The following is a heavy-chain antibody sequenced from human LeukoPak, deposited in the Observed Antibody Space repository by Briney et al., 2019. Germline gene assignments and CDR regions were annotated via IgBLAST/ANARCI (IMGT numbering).Heavy chain of an antibody. V-gene: IGHV4-38-2*02. CDR3: ARDSGGSRYNDWFDP. CDR2: IYHSGTS. J-gene: IGHJ5*01. Sequence: PSETLSLTCAVSGHSINSGYYWGWIRQPPGKGLQWIGNIYHSGTSYSNPSLKSRLTMSVDTSKNQFSLKLSSATAADTAVYYCARDSGGSRYNDWFDPWGQGTLVTVSS. CDR1: GHSINSGYY. D-gene: IGHD2-15*01.